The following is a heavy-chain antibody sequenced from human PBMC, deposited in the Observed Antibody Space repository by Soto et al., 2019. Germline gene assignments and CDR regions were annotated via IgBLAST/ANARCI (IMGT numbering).Heavy chain of an antibody. Sequence: PSETLSLTCAVYGGSFSDYSWTWIRQPPGKGLEWIGEINHSGSTYYNPSLKSRVTISVDTSKNQFSLKLTSVTAADTAVYFCARTFGPRGTGADDSDYRWTIDCWGQGTPVTVAS. CDR2: INHSGST. CDR1: GGSFSDYS. J-gene: IGHJ4*02. CDR3: ARTFGPRGTGADDSDYRWTIDC. D-gene: IGHD3-16*02. V-gene: IGHV4-34*01.